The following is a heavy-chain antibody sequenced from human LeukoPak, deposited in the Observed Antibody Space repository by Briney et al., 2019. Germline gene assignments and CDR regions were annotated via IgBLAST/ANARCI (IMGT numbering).Heavy chain of an antibody. CDR2: ISYDGSNK. CDR3: AKGRRTIFGVVGDAFDI. CDR1: GFTFSSYA. Sequence: PGGSLRLSCAASGFTFSSYAMHWVRQAPGKGLEWVAVISYDGSNKYYADSVKGRFTISRDNSKNTLYLQMNSLRAEDMAVYYCAKGRRTIFGVVGDAFDIWGQGTMVTVSS. D-gene: IGHD3-3*01. J-gene: IGHJ3*02. V-gene: IGHV3-30-3*01.